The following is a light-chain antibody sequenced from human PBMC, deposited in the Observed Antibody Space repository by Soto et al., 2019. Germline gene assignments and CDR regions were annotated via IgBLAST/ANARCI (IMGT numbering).Light chain of an antibody. J-gene: IGLJ2*01. CDR2: DVS. CDR3: SSYTSSSTDVV. V-gene: IGLV2-14*01. Sequence: QSVLTQPASVSGSPGQSITISCTGTSSDVGGYNYVSWYQQHPGKAPKLMIYDVSNRPSGVSNRFSGSKSGITAYLTISGLRDEDEADYYCSSYTSSSTDVVFGGGTKLTVL. CDR1: SSDVGGYNY.